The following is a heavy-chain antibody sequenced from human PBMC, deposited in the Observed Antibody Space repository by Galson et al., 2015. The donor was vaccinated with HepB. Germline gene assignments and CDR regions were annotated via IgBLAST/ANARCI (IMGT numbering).Heavy chain of an antibody. CDR2: ISGRGGHT. J-gene: IGHJ4*02. CDR3: AKRDSGVVVGSFDY. V-gene: IGHV3-23*01. CDR1: GFTFNIYG. D-gene: IGHD2-21*01. Sequence: SLRLSCAASGFTFNIYGMSWVRRAPGKGLEWVPSISGRGGHTYYADSVRGRFTISRDNSKNTLYLQMNSLRGDDTAVYYCAKRDSGVVVGSFDYWGQGTLVTVSS.